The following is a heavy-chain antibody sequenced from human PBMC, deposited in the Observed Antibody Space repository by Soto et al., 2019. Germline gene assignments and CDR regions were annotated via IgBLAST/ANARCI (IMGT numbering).Heavy chain of an antibody. CDR1: GGTFNNYA. V-gene: IGHV1-69*12. J-gene: IGHJ6*02. Sequence: QVQLVQSGAEVTKPESSVRVSCKASGGTFNNYAITWVRQAPGQGLEWMGGTIPMFGTTNYAEKFQGRVTITADESTNTAYMELSSLRSEDTAVYYCTRCGIRYHSIGFYLGIDGMDVWGQGTTVIVSS. D-gene: IGHD3-22*01. CDR3: TRCGIRYHSIGFYLGIDGMDV. CDR2: TIPMFGTT.